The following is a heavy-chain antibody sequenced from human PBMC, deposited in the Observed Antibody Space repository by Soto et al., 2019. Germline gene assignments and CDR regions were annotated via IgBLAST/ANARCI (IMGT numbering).Heavy chain of an antibody. V-gene: IGHV3-33*01. D-gene: IGHD2-21*02. CDR3: AREAEGVTTSYYFDY. Sequence: PGGSLRLSCAASGFTFSSYGMHWVRQAPGKGLEWVAVIWYDGSNKYYADSVKGRFTISRDNSKNTLYLQMNSLRAEDTAVYYCAREAEGVTTSYYFDYWGQGTLVTVSS. J-gene: IGHJ4*02. CDR2: IWYDGSNK. CDR1: GFTFSSYG.